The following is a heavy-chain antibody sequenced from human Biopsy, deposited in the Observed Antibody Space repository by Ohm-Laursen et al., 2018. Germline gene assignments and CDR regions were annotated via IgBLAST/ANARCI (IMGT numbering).Heavy chain of an antibody. Sequence: GSLRLSCAASGSTFSSYAMSWVRQAPGKGLEWVSAITSSGDTTYYSDSVKGRFTISRDSSKNTLHLQMNSLRAEDTAVYYCAKDQGYYYDRSVYYYFDYWGQGTLVTVSS. D-gene: IGHD3-22*01. J-gene: IGHJ4*02. CDR1: GSTFSSYA. CDR2: ITSSGDTT. V-gene: IGHV3-23*01. CDR3: AKDQGYYYDRSVYYYFDY.